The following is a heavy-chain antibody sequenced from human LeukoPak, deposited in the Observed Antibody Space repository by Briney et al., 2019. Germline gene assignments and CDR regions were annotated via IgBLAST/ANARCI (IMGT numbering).Heavy chain of an antibody. Sequence: GGSLRLSCAASGFTFDDYAMHWVRQAPVKGLEWVSAISGSGGSTYYADSVKGRFTISRDNSKNTLYLQMNSLRADDTAVYYCAKGGGSGSYYNFDYWGQGTLVTVSS. J-gene: IGHJ4*02. CDR1: GFTFDDYA. CDR3: AKGGGSGSYYNFDY. V-gene: IGHV3-23*01. D-gene: IGHD3-10*01. CDR2: ISGSGGST.